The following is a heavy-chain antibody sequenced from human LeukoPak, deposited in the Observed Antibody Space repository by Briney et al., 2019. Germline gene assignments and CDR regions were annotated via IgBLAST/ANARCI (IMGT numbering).Heavy chain of an antibody. CDR3: AKSPPSMTEGDWFDP. V-gene: IGHV3-23*01. J-gene: IGHJ5*02. Sequence: AGGSLRLSCAASGFTFNTYAMSWVRQAPGKGLEWVSIISGSGGSTYYADSVKGRFTISRDNSKNTLYLQMNSLRAEDTAVYYCAKSPPSMTEGDWFDPWGQGTLVTVSS. CDR1: GFTFNTYA. CDR2: ISGSGGST. D-gene: IGHD2/OR15-2a*01.